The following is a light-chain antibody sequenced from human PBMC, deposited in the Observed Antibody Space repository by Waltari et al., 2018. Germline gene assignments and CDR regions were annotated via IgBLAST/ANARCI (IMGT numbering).Light chain of an antibody. J-gene: IGLJ3*02. CDR1: SNYVGFYNS. CDR3: SSYTRINTLM. V-gene: IGLV2-14*01. CDR2: EVS. Sequence: QSALTQPASVSASPGQSITITCTGTSNYVGFYNSVSWYQQHPGKPPKLMVYEVSYRPSGISNRFSGSKSGNTASLTISGLQADDEADYYCSSYTRINTLMFGGGTKVTVL.